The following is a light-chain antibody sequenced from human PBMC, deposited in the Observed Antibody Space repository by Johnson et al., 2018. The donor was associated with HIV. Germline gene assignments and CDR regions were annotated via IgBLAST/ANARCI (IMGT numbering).Light chain of an antibody. J-gene: IGLJ1*01. V-gene: IGLV1-51*02. CDR2: ENN. CDR3: GTWDNSLSAGGV. CDR1: SSNIGDNY. Sequence: QSVLTQPPSVSVVPGQKVTISCSGSSSNIGDNYVSWYQQLPGTAPKLLIYENNKRPSGIPDRFSGSKSGTSVTLGITGLQTGDEADYYCGTWDNSLSAGGVFGTGTKVTVL.